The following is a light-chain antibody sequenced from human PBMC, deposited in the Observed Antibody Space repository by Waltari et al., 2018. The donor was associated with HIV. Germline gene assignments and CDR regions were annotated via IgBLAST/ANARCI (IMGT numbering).Light chain of an antibody. J-gene: IGLJ2*01. V-gene: IGLV2-11*01. CDR1: SSDIGGYDY. CDR3: CSYAGSYTEI. CDR2: DVN. Sequence: QSALTQPASVAGSPGQSITISCTGTSSDIGGYDYVSWDQQHPGKAPKLMIFDVNKRPPGVPARFSCSKPGHTASLAISGLQADYEADYYCCSYAGSYTEIFGGGTKLTVL.